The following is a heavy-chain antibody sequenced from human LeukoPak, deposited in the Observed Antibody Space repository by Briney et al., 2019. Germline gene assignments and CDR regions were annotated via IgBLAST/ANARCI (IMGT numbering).Heavy chain of an antibody. D-gene: IGHD1-1*01. CDR1: GFTFNNYA. J-gene: IGHJ4*02. CDR2: ITSYGGTT. CDR3: VRVNSTSTNWSFFDH. Sequence: PGGSLRLSCSASGFTFNNYAMHWVREAPGKGLEYVATITSYGGTTYLADSVKGRFTLSRENSKNTLYLQMSSLRAEDTAVYYCVRVNSTSTNWSFFDHWGQGTLVTVSS. V-gene: IGHV3-64D*09.